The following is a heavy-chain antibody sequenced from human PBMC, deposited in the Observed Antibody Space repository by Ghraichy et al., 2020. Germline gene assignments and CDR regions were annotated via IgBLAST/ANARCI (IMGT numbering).Heavy chain of an antibody. V-gene: IGHV3-11*01. Sequence: GGSLRLSCAASGFTFSDYYMSWIRQAPGKGLEWVLYISTGGNTIYYADSVKGRFTISRDNAKNSLYLQMNSLRAEDTAVYYCARSIAARPHYYYYGMDVWGQGTTVTVSS. D-gene: IGHD6-6*01. CDR1: GFTFSDYY. J-gene: IGHJ6*02. CDR3: ARSIAARPHYYYYGMDV. CDR2: ISTGGNTI.